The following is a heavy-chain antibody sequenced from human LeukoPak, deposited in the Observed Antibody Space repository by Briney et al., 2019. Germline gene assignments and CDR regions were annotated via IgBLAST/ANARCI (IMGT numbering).Heavy chain of an antibody. CDR1: GFTFSSYN. J-gene: IGHJ4*02. V-gene: IGHV3-48*01. Sequence: GGSLRLSCVASGFTFSSYNMNWVRQAPGKGLEWVSYISGSSSTIYYADSVKGRFTISRDNAKNSLYLQMNSLRAEDTAVYYCARASGSYQTFDYWGQGTLVTVSS. D-gene: IGHD1-26*01. CDR2: ISGSSSTI. CDR3: ARASGSYQTFDY.